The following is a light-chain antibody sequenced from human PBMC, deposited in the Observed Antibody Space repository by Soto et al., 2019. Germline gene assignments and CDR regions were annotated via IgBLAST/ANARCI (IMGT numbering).Light chain of an antibody. V-gene: IGLV2-14*01. CDR2: AVT. Sequence: SVLTQPASVSGSPGQSITISCTGTSSDVGCYNYVSWYQQHPGKAPKLMIYAVTDRPSGVSSRFSGSKSGNTASLTISGLQAEDEADYYCSSYTSSSTLFGTGTKVTVL. CDR1: SSDVGCYNY. J-gene: IGLJ1*01. CDR3: SSYTSSSTL.